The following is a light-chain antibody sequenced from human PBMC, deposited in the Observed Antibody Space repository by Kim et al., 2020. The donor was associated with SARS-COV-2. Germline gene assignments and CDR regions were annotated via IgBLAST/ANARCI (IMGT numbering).Light chain of an antibody. CDR2: RDT. CDR1: ALASQY. CDR3: QSADISTSYVV. V-gene: IGLV3-25*03. Sequence: SYELTQPPSLSVSPGQTARITCFGNALASQYCHWYQQKPGQAPVLVIYRDTERPSGIPGRFSGSTSGTTVTLTISGVQAEDEADYYCQSADISTSYVVFGGGTKLTVL. J-gene: IGLJ3*02.